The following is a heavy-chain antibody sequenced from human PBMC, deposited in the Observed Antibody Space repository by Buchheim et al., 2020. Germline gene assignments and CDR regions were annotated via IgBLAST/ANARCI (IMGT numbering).Heavy chain of an antibody. CDR1: GYSVSSANW. D-gene: IGHD2-2*01. CDR2: IYNSGST. J-gene: IGHJ3*02. CDR3: ARIQSYHLLSAFDI. V-gene: IGHV4-28*01. Sequence: QVQMQESGPGLVKPLDTLSLTCAVSGYSVSSANWWGWIRQPPGKGLEWIGYIYNSGSTYYNPSLKSRVTMSIDTSKNQFSLKLSSVTAVDTAIYYCARIQSYHLLSAFDIWGQGT.